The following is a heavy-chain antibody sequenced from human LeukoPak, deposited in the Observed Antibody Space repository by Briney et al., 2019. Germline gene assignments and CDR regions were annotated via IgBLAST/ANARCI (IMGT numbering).Heavy chain of an antibody. CDR2: IYYSGST. CDR3: ARMTTVTTGADY. Sequence: SETLSLTCTVSGGSISSYYWSWIRQPPGKGLEWIGYIYYSGSTNYNPSLKSRVTISVDTSKNQFSLKLSSATAADTAVYYCARMTTVTTGADYWGQGTLVTVSS. D-gene: IGHD4-17*01. J-gene: IGHJ4*02. V-gene: IGHV4-59*01. CDR1: GGSISSYY.